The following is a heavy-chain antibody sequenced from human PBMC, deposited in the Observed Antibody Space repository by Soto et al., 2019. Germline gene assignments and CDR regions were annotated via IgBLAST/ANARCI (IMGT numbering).Heavy chain of an antibody. CDR3: ARDRDSGSYPGEFQH. CDR2: IYYSGST. V-gene: IGHV4-30-4*01. Sequence: SETLSLTCTVSGGSISSGDYYWSWIRQPPGKGLEWIGYIYYSGSTYYNPSLKSRVTISVDTSKNQFSLKLSSVTAADTAVYYCARDRDSGSYPGEFQHWGQGTLVTVSS. J-gene: IGHJ1*01. D-gene: IGHD1-26*01. CDR1: GGSISSGDYY.